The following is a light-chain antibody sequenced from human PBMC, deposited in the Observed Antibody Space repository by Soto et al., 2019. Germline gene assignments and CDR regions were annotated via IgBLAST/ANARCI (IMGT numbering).Light chain of an antibody. Sequence: QSALTQPPSASGAPGQSVTISCTGTGSDVGGYNYVSWYQHHPGKAPKLMLYEVSTRPSGVPDRFSGSKSGNTASLNVSGLQAEDAADYYCSSYAGSKIYVVFGGGTKLTVL. CDR1: GSDVGGYNY. CDR3: SSYAGSKIYVV. V-gene: IGLV2-8*01. CDR2: EVS. J-gene: IGLJ2*01.